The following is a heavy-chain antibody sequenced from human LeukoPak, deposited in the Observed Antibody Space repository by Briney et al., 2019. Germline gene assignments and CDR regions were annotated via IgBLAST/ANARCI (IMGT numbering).Heavy chain of an antibody. V-gene: IGHV3-23*01. D-gene: IGHD2-2*01. J-gene: IGHJ4*02. Sequence: GGSLRLSCAASGFIFSSYAMSWVRQAPGKGLEWVSAISGSGGSTYYADSVKGRFTISRDNSKNTLYLQMNSLRAEDTAVYYCAKNTVVVPAAMDWGQGTLVTVSS. CDR1: GFIFSSYA. CDR3: AKNTVVVPAAMD. CDR2: ISGSGGST.